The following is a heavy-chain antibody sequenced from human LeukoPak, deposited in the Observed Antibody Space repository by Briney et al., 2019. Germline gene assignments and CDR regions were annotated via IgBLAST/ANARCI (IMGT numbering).Heavy chain of an antibody. D-gene: IGHD3-9*01. V-gene: IGHV3-48*01. Sequence: GGSLRLSCAASGFTFSSYSMNWVRQAPGEGLEWVSYISSLSGTIYYADSVKGRFTISRDNAKNSLYLQMNSLRAEDTAVYYCAKTVYDILTGYPYFDYWGQGTLVTVSS. J-gene: IGHJ4*02. CDR2: ISSLSGTI. CDR3: AKTVYDILTGYPYFDY. CDR1: GFTFSSYS.